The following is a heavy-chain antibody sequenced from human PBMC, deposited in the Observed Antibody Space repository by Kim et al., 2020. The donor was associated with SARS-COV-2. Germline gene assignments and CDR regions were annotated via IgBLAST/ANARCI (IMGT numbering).Heavy chain of an antibody. CDR1: GYTFTSYA. D-gene: IGHD1-26*01. CDR2: INTNTGNP. Sequence: ASVKVSCKASGYTFTSYAMNWVRQAPGQGLEWMGWINTNTGNPTYAQGFTGRFVFSLDTSVSTAYLQISSLKAEDTAVYYCARDLFVLGELLAEFDYWGQGTLVTVSS. J-gene: IGHJ4*02. V-gene: IGHV7-4-1*02. CDR3: ARDLFVLGELLAEFDY.